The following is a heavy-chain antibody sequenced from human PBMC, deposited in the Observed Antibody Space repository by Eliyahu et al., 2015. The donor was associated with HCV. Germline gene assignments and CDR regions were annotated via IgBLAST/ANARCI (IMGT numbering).Heavy chain of an antibody. V-gene: IGHV3-21*01. Sequence: CAASGFTFSSYSMNWVRQAPGKGLEWVSSISSSSSYIYYADSVKGRFTISRDNAKNSLYLQMNSLRAEDTAVYYCARGTLKPPAILPWFDPWGQGTLVTVSS. CDR2: ISSSSSYI. CDR1: GFTFSSYS. J-gene: IGHJ5*02. CDR3: ARGTLKPPAILPWFDP. D-gene: IGHD2-21*01.